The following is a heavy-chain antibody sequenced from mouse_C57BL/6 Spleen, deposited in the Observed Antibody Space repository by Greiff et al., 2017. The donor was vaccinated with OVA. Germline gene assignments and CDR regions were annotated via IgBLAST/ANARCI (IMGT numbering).Heavy chain of an antibody. D-gene: IGHD2-2*01. V-gene: IGHV1-80*01. Sequence: QVQLQQSGAELVKPGASVKISCKASGYAFSSYWMNWVKQRPGKGLEWIGQIYPGDGDTNYNGKFKGKATLTADKSSSTAYMQLSSLTSEDSAVYFCARPTMVTTVYYFDYWGQGTTLTVSS. CDR1: GYAFSSYW. CDR2: IYPGDGDT. J-gene: IGHJ2*01. CDR3: ARPTMVTTVYYFDY.